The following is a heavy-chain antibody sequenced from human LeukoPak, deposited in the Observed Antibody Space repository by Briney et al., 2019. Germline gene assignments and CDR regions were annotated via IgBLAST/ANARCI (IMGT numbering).Heavy chain of an antibody. Sequence: PGRSLRLSCAAPGFTFSSYGMHWVRQAPGKGLEWVAVISYDGSNKYYADAVKGRFTISRDNSKNTLYLQMNSLRAEDTAVYYCAKDFHDGFDYWGQGTLVTVSS. CDR2: ISYDGSNK. CDR1: GFTFSSYG. V-gene: IGHV3-30*18. J-gene: IGHJ4*02. CDR3: AKDFHDGFDY. D-gene: IGHD1-1*01.